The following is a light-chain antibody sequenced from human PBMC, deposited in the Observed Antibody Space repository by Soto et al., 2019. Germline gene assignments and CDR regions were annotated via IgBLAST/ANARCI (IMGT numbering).Light chain of an antibody. CDR3: SSCTSSSTLV. CDR2: EVS. J-gene: IGLJ3*02. V-gene: IGLV2-14*01. Sequence: QSALTQPASVSGSPGQSIAISCTGTSSDIGDYNYVSWYQQHPGKAPKLMIYEVSNRPSGVSYRFSGSKSGNTASLTISGLQADDDADYYCSSCTSSSTLVVGGGTKLTVL. CDR1: SSDIGDYNY.